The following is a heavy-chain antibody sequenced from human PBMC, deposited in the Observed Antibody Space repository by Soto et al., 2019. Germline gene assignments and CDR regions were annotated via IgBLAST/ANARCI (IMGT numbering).Heavy chain of an antibody. CDR2: INHSGST. CDR3: ARSRLRYFDWLTGVGWFDP. V-gene: IGHV4-34*01. J-gene: IGHJ5*02. D-gene: IGHD3-9*01. Sequence: QVQLQQWGAGLLKPSETLSLTCAVCGGSFSGYYWSWIRQPPGKGLEWIGEINHSGSTNYNPSLKSRVTISVDTSKNQFSLKLSSVTAADTAVYYCARSRLRYFDWLTGVGWFDPWGQGTLVTVSS. CDR1: GGSFSGYY.